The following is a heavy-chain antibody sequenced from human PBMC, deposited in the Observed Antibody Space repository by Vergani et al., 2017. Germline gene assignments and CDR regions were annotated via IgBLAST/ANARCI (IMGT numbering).Heavy chain of an antibody. V-gene: IGHV4-34*01. D-gene: IGHD2-2*01. CDR3: ARGRSTFDY. CDR2: INHSGST. CDR1: GGSMSGYY. J-gene: IGHJ4*02. Sequence: QVRLQESGPGLVKPSETLSLTCSVSGGSMSGYYWSWIRQPPGKGLEWIGEINHSGSTNYNPSLKSRVTISVDTSKNQFSLKLSSVTAADTAVYYCARGRSTFDYWGQGTLVTVSS.